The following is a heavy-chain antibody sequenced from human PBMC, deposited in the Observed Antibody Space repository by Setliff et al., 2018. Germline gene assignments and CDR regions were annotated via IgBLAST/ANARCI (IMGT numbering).Heavy chain of an antibody. CDR3: ARVRDCSGGICHRGFHHYMDV. Sequence: SVKVSCKASGGTFSSYGISWVRQAPGQGLEWLGGTIPNFGTTNYAQKLQDRVTMTIDTSTSTAYMELSSLRSEDTAVYYCARVRDCSGGICHRGFHHYMDVWGKGTTVTVSS. CDR1: GGTFSSYG. V-gene: IGHV1-69*05. CDR2: TIPNFGTT. D-gene: IGHD2-15*01. J-gene: IGHJ6*03.